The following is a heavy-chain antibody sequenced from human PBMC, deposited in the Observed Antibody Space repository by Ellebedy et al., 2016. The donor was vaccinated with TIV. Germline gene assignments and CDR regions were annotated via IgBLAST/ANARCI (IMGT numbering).Heavy chain of an antibody. J-gene: IGHJ3*01. CDR3: ARLDRSGSYLYDAFDF. D-gene: IGHD3-22*01. Sequence: MPSETLSLTCSVSGASVSSDYYFRSWIRQPPGKGVEWIGQISDIGSTNYNPSLRGRVTISIDTSKNQFSLRLTSVTAADTAFYYCARLDRSGSYLYDAFDFWGQGTMVTVSS. CDR1: GASVSSDYYF. CDR2: ISDIGST. V-gene: IGHV4-61*01.